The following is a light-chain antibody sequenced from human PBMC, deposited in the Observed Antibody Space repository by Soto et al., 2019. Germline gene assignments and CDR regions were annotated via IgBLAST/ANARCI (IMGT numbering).Light chain of an antibody. J-gene: IGKJ1*01. V-gene: IGKV3-11*01. Sequence: EIVLTQSPGTLSLSPGERATLSCRASQSVSSYLAWYQQKPGQAPRLLIYDASNRATGIPARFSGSGSGTDFTLTISSLQPDDFATYYCQQYNSYSTFGQGTKVDI. CDR1: QSVSSY. CDR3: QQYNSYST. CDR2: DAS.